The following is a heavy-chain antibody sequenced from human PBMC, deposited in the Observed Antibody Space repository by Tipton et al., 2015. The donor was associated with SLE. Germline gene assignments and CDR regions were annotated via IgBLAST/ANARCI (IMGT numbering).Heavy chain of an antibody. CDR1: GFTFSSYS. D-gene: IGHD3-3*01. Sequence: GSLRLSCAASGFTFSSYSMNWVRQAPGKGLEWVSYISSSSSTIYYADSVKGRFTISRDNAKNSLYLQMNSLRAEDTAVYYCAREGATIFGMDVWGQGGTTVTVSS. J-gene: IGHJ6*02. V-gene: IGHV3-48*01. CDR2: ISSSSSTI. CDR3: AREGATIFGMDV.